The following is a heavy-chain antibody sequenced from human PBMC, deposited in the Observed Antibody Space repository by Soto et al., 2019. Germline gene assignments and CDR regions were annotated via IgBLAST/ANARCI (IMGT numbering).Heavy chain of an antibody. Sequence: ASVKVSCKASGYTFTNYGVSWVRQAPGQGLEWMGWISTNNGKTHYAQNLQGRVTMTTDTSTSTAYMELKSLRSDDTAVYYCAKTSGSLAPFDYWGQGTLVTVSS. CDR2: ISTNNGKT. V-gene: IGHV1-18*04. CDR1: GYTFTNYG. D-gene: IGHD1-26*01. J-gene: IGHJ4*02. CDR3: AKTSGSLAPFDY.